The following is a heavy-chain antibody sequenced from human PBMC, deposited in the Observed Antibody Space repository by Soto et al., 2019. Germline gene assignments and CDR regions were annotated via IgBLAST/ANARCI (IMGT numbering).Heavy chain of an antibody. V-gene: IGHV1-8*01. Sequence: QVQLVQSGAEVKKPGASVKVSCKASGYTFTSYDINWVRQATGQGLEWMGWMNPNSGNTAYAQKFQGRVTMTRNTSISTAYIELTSLSTEDTAVYYCARESSYGLVYWGQGTLVTVSS. CDR2: MNPNSGNT. CDR1: GYTFTSYD. D-gene: IGHD5-18*01. J-gene: IGHJ4*02. CDR3: ARESSYGLVY.